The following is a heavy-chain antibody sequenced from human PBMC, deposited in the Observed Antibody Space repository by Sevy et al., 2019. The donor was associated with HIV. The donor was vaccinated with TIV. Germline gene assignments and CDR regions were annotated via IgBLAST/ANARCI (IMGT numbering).Heavy chain of an antibody. Sequence: ASVKVSCKASRYTFTGYYMHWVRQAPGQGLEWMGRINPNSGGTNYAQKFQGRVTMTRDTSISTAYMELSRLRSDDTAMYYCARVDILIYDGMDVWGQGTTVTVSS. V-gene: IGHV1-2*06. CDR3: ARVDILIYDGMDV. D-gene: IGHD5-12*01. CDR2: INPNSGGT. J-gene: IGHJ6*02. CDR1: RYTFTGYY.